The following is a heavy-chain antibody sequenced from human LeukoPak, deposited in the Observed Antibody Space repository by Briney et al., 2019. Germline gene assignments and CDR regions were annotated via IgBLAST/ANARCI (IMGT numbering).Heavy chain of an antibody. CDR3: ARDTKSRDYYYYGMDV. CDR2: IYYSGST. D-gene: IGHD1-1*01. Sequence: SETLSLTCTVSGGSISSGGYYWSWIRQHPGKGLEWIGYIYYSGSTNYNPSLKSRVTISVDTSKNQFSLKLSSVTAADTAVYYCARDTKSRDYYYYGMDVWGQGTTVTVSS. V-gene: IGHV4-61*08. CDR1: GGSISSGGYY. J-gene: IGHJ6*02.